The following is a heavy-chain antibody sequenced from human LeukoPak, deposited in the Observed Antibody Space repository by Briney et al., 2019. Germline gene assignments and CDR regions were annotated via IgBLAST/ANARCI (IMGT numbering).Heavy chain of an antibody. CDR3: ARDVWCSSTSCYTNYMDV. Sequence: GGSLRLSCAASGFTFSSYWMHWVRQAPGKGLVWVSRINSDGSSTSYADSVKGRFTISRDNAKNTLYLQMNSLRAEDTAVYYCARDVWCSSTSCYTNYMDVWGKGTTVTVSS. J-gene: IGHJ6*03. V-gene: IGHV3-74*01. CDR2: INSDGSST. CDR1: GFTFSSYW. D-gene: IGHD2-2*02.